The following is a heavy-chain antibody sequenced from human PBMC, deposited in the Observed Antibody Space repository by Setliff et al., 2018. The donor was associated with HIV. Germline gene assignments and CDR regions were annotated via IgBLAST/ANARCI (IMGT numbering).Heavy chain of an antibody. Sequence: SVKVSCKASGGTFSSYAISWVRQAPGQGLEWMGGIIPIFGTANYAQKFQGRVTITTDESTSTAYMELSSLRSEDPAVYYCARPQWELGVDYYGMDVWGQGTTVTVS. CDR3: ARPQWELGVDYYGMDV. V-gene: IGHV1-69*05. D-gene: IGHD1-26*01. CDR1: GGTFSSYA. J-gene: IGHJ6*02. CDR2: IIPIFGTA.